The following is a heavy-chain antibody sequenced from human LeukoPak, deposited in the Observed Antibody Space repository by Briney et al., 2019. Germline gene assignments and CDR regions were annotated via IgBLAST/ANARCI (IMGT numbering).Heavy chain of an antibody. V-gene: IGHV3-30*02. CDR1: GFTFGSYG. D-gene: IGHD4-17*01. CDR2: IRSDGSNK. CDR3: AREVTFATTVTTPDAFDI. J-gene: IGHJ3*02. Sequence: GGSLRLSCAASGFTFGSYGMHWVRQAPGKGLEWVTFIRSDGSNKYYADSVKGRFTISRDNSKNTLYLQMNTLRAEDTAVYYCAREVTFATTVTTPDAFDIWGQGTMVTVSS.